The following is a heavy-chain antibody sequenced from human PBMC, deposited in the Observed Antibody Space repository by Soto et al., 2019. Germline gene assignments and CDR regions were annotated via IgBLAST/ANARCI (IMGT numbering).Heavy chain of an antibody. J-gene: IGHJ3*02. CDR3: AREYSSSSTNRAFDI. D-gene: IGHD6-6*01. CDR1: GFTFRNNV. Sequence: PGGSLRLSCAASGFTFRNNVLSWVRQAPGKGLDWVSGITGSGRDTYYADSVKGRFTISRDNSKNMVFLQMNSLRAEDTAVYYCAREYSSSSTNRAFDIWGQGTMVTVS. CDR2: ITGSGRDT. V-gene: IGHV3-23*01.